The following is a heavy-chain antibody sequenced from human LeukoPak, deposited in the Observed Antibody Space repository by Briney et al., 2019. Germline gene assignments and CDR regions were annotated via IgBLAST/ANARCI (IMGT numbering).Heavy chain of an antibody. Sequence: ASETLSLTCTVSGDSISTYYWSWIRQPPGKGLEWIAYIDYRGSTTYNPSLRSRVTISVDTSRNQSSLKLYSVTAADTAVYYCARSRSGYSYDHAAFEIWGQGTMVTVSS. CDR1: GDSISTYY. CDR3: ARSRSGYSYDHAAFEI. J-gene: IGHJ3*02. D-gene: IGHD5-18*01. V-gene: IGHV4-59*01. CDR2: IDYRGST.